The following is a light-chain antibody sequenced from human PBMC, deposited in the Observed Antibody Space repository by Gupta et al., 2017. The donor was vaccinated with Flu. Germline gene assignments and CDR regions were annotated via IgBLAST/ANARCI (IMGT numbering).Light chain of an antibody. CDR1: QTINNK. J-gene: IGKJ4*01. Sequence: DVQMTQSPSSLSASVGDRVTITCRASQTINNKLNWYQQKPEKAPKLLIYAATSLQSGIPSRFSGSGSGTHFTLSISSLQPEDFATYYCQQSYDTPLTFGEGTRVDI. CDR3: QQSYDTPLT. V-gene: IGKV1-39*01. CDR2: AAT.